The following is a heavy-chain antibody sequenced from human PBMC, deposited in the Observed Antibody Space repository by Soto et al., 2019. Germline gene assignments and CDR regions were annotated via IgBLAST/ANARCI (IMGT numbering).Heavy chain of an antibody. J-gene: IGHJ5*02. CDR2: ISAYNGNT. V-gene: IGHV1-18*03. Sequence: QVQLVQSGAEVKKPGASVTVSCKASGYTFTSYGISWVRQAPGQGLEWMGWISAYNGNTNYAQQLQGRVTMTTDTSTSTAYMELRSLRSDDMAVYYCARVIERITIRRSGFEPWGQGTLVTVSS. D-gene: IGHD3-9*01. CDR3: ARVIERITIRRSGFEP. CDR1: GYTFTSYG.